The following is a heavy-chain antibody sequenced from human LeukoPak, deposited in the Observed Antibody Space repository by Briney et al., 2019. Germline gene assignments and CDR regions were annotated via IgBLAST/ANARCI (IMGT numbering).Heavy chain of an antibody. Sequence: SVKGRFIISRDNAKDSLYLQMNSLRVEDTAVYYCARAAGGSSWYILDYWGQGTLVTVSS. D-gene: IGHD6-13*01. J-gene: IGHJ4*02. CDR3: ARAAGGSSWYILDY. V-gene: IGHV3-21*06.